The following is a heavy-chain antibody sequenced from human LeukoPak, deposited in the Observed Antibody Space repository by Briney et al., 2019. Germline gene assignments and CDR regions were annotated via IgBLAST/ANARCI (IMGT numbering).Heavy chain of an antibody. D-gene: IGHD4-11*01. CDR3: ARRRRTTTVTTGLYYFDY. CDR1: GYTFTSYG. Sequence: GASVKVSCKASGYTFTSYGISWVQQAPGQGLEWMGWISAYNGNTNYAQKLQGRVTMTTDTSTSTAYMELRSLRSDDTAVYYCARRRRTTTVTTGLYYFDYWGQGTLVTVSS. J-gene: IGHJ4*02. V-gene: IGHV1-18*01. CDR2: ISAYNGNT.